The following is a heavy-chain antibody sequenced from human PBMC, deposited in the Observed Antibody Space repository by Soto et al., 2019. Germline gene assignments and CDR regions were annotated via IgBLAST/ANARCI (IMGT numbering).Heavy chain of an antibody. J-gene: IGHJ4*02. CDR2: IYHSGST. CDR3: ASYDYVWGSYRGPFDY. D-gene: IGHD3-16*02. CDR1: GGSISSSNW. V-gene: IGHV4-4*02. Sequence: SETLSLTCAVSGGSISSSNWWSWVRQPPGKGLEWIGEIYHSGSTNYNPSLKSRVTISVDKSKNQFSLKLSSVTAADTAVYYCASYDYVWGSYRGPFDYWGQGTLVTVSS.